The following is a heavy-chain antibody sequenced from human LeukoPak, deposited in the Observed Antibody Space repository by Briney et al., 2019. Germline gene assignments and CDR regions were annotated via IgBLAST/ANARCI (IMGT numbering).Heavy chain of an antibody. D-gene: IGHD1-26*01. CDR1: GGSISSYY. CDR3: ARAHNSGGYSIDY. J-gene: IGHJ4*02. V-gene: IGHV4-59*08. CDR2: IYYIGST. Sequence: KPSETLSLTCTVSGGSISSYYWNWIRQPPGKGLEWIGYIYYIGSTSYNPSLKSRLTMSIDTSKNQFSLKLSSVTAADTAIYFCARAHNSGGYSIDYWGQGTLVTVSS.